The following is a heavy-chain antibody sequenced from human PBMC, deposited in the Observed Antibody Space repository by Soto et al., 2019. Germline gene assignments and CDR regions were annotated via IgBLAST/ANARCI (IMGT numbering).Heavy chain of an antibody. CDR3: SRSLNS. J-gene: IGHJ4*02. Sequence: GGSLRLSCAASGFTFSSYWMDWVRQTPGKGLEWVANINQDGSEKNYVDSVKGRFTIYRDNAKNSLYLQMSSLTAEDSALYYCSRSLNSWGQGTLVTV. V-gene: IGHV3-7*01. CDR1: GFTFSSYW. CDR2: INQDGSEK.